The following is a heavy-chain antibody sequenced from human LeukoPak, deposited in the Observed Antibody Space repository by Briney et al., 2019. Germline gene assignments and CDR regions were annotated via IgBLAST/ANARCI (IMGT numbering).Heavy chain of an antibody. CDR3: AKTGEMAGGFDY. D-gene: IGHD5-24*01. J-gene: IGHJ4*02. CDR1: GFTFSSYA. CDR2: ISYDGSNK. Sequence: GRSLRLSCAASGFTFSSYAMHWVRQAPGKGLEWVAVISYDGSNKYYADSVKGRFTISRDNAKNSLFLQMNSLRAEDTALYYCAKTGEMAGGFDYWGQGTLVTVSS. V-gene: IGHV3-30*04.